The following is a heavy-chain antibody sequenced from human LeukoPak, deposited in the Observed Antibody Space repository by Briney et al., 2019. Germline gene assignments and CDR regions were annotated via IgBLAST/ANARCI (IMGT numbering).Heavy chain of an antibody. D-gene: IGHD5-24*01. CDR1: GFTLSNYW. J-gene: IGHJ4*02. V-gene: IGHV3-74*01. CDR3: AKLSQKRWLQFWVDY. Sequence: GSLRLSCAASGFTLSNYWMHWVRPAPGKGLVWVSRITSDGSSTNYADSVKGRFTISRDNSKNTLYLQMNSLRAEDTAVYYCAKLSQKRWLQFWVDYWGQGTLVTVSS. CDR2: ITSDGSST.